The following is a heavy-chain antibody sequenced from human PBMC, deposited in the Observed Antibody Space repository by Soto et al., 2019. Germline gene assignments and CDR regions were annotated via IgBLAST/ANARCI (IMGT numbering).Heavy chain of an antibody. CDR3: AREIGYYYGMDV. Sequence: ASVKVSCKTSGYIFNNYYIHWVRQAPGQGLEWMGIINPNGGSTSYAQKFQGRVTMTRDMSKNTLYLQMNSLRAEDTAVYYCAREIGYYYGMDVWDQGTTVTVSS. V-gene: IGHV1-46*02. CDR2: INPNGGST. CDR1: GYIFNNYY. D-gene: IGHD2-21*01. J-gene: IGHJ6*02.